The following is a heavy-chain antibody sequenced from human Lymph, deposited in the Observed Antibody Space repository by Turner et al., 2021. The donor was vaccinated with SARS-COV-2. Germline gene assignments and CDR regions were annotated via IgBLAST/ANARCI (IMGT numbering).Heavy chain of an antibody. Sequence: QVQLVASGGGVVQPGRSLRLSCAASGFTFSSYAMHWVRQAPGKGLGWVAFISYNGSDKYYADSVKGRFTFSRDNSKNTLYLQMNSLRAEDAAVYYCARDRDSSGRVDYWGQGTLVTVSS. V-gene: IGHV3-30*04. J-gene: IGHJ4*02. D-gene: IGHD3-22*01. CDR1: GFTFSSYA. CDR2: ISYNGSDK. CDR3: ARDRDSSGRVDY.